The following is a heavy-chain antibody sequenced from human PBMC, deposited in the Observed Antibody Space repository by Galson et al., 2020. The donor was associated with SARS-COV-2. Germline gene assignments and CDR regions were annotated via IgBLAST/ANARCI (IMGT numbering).Heavy chain of an antibody. Sequence: ASVKVSCKASGYTFTSYGISWVRQAPGQGLEWMGWISAYNGNTNYAQKLQGRVTMTTDTSTSTAYMELRSLRSDDTAVYYCARMDYYDSSGYRNPTDFDYWGQGTLVTVSS. D-gene: IGHD3-22*01. CDR2: ISAYNGNT. V-gene: IGHV1-18*04. CDR1: GYTFTSYG. CDR3: ARMDYYDSSGYRNPTDFDY. J-gene: IGHJ4*02.